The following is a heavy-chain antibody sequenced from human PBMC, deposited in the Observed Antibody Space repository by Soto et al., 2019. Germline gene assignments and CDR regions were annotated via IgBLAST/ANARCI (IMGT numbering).Heavy chain of an antibody. CDR2: INHSGST. Sequence: SSETLSLTCAVYGGSFSGYYWSWIRQPPGKGLEWIGEINHSGSTNYNPSLKSRVTISVDTSKNQFSLKLSSVTAADTAVYYCARGGRYCSSTSCYVPYYYGMDVWGQGTTVTVSS. CDR3: ARGGRYCSSTSCYVPYYYGMDV. CDR1: GGSFSGYY. J-gene: IGHJ6*02. D-gene: IGHD2-2*01. V-gene: IGHV4-34*01.